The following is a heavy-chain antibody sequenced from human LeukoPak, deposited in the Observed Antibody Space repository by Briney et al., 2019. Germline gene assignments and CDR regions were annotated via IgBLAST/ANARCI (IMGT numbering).Heavy chain of an antibody. D-gene: IGHD3-22*01. J-gene: IGHJ5*01. CDR3: ARDLWNFYDDSGYNRDFDS. V-gene: IGHV1-18*01. Sequence: ASVKVSCKATSRISWVRQTPGQGLEWMGWIGTYGGDTYYAQKFQGRITVTTDTSTSTVYMELRNLRSDDTAVYYCARDLWNFYDDSGYNRDFDSWGQGTLVTVSS. CDR2: IGTYGGDT. CDR1: TSR.